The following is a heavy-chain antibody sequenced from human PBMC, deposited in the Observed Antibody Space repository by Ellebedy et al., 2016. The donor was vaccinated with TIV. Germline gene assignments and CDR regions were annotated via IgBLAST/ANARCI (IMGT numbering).Heavy chain of an antibody. J-gene: IGHJ2*01. CDR3: ARAIVDIVSTDWCFDL. CDR1: GFTFSRYD. Sequence: GESLKISCAASGFTFSRYDFHWVRQAPGKGLEWVSAIGAGSDKYYEGSVKGRFTISRENAQNSLYLQMNNLRDGDTAVYYCARAIVDIVSTDWCFDLWGRGTLVTVAS. V-gene: IGHV3-13*01. D-gene: IGHD5/OR15-5a*01. CDR2: IGAGSDK.